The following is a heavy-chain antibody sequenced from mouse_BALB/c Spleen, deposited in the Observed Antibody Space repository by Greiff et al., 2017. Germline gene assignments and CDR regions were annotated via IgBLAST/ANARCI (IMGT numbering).Heavy chain of an antibody. CDR2: INPSTGYT. J-gene: IGHJ1*03. CDR1: GYTFTNYW. D-gene: IGHD2-13*01. V-gene: IGHV1-7*01. Sequence: VQLQQSGAELAKPGASVKMSCKASGYTFTNYWMHWVKQRPGQGLEWIGYINPSTGYTDYNQKFKDKATLTADKSSSTAYMQLSSLTSEDSAVYYCARGLLYWYFDVWGTGTTVTVSS. CDR3: ARGLLYWYFDV.